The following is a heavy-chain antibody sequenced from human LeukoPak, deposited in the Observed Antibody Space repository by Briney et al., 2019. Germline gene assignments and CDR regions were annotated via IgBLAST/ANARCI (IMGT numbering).Heavy chain of an antibody. CDR1: GGSFSGYY. CDR3: ARLGFTSAY. V-gene: IGHV4-34*01. J-gene: IGHJ4*02. Sequence: PSETLSLTCAVYGGSFSGYYWSWIRQSPGKGLEWIGEIDHSGSPNYNPSLKSRVTISIDTSKNQFFLKLNSMTAADTAVYCCARLGFTSAYWGQGTLVTVSS. CDR2: IDHSGSP. D-gene: IGHD3-16*01.